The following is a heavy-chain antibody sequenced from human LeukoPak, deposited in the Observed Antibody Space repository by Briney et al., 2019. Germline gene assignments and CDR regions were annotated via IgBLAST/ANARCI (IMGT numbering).Heavy chain of an antibody. V-gene: IGHV3-30*02. Sequence: TGGSLRLSCAASGFPFSSYGIHWVRQAPGKGLEWVAFIRYDGSNKHYADSVKGRFTVSRDNSKNTLYLQMNSLRAEDTAVYYCATFGDGDDYYFDYWGQGTLVTVSS. CDR2: IRYDGSNK. CDR3: ATFGDGDDYYFDY. CDR1: GFPFSSYG. D-gene: IGHD4-17*01. J-gene: IGHJ4*02.